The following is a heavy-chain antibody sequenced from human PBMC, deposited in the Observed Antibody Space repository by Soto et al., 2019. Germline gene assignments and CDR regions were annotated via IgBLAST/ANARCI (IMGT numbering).Heavy chain of an antibody. CDR2: ISSSGSTI. CDR1: GFTFSDYY. V-gene: IGHV3-11*01. J-gene: IGHJ4*02. CDR3: ARRWRNDCSSTSCYSFPIYYLDY. Sequence: GGSLRLSCAASGFTFSDYYMSWIRQAPGKGLEWVSYISSSGSTIYYADSVKGRFTISRDNAKNSLYLQMNSLRAEDTAVYYCARRWRNDCSSTSCYSFPIYYLDYWGQGTLVTVSS. D-gene: IGHD2-2*01.